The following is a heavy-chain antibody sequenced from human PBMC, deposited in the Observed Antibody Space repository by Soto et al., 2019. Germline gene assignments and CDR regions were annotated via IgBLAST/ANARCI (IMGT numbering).Heavy chain of an antibody. CDR2: ISYDGNNQ. CDR1: GFTFSNYG. D-gene: IGHD2-8*01. J-gene: IGHJ6*02. Sequence: QVQLVESGGGVVQPGRSLRLSCAASGFTFSNYGIHWVRQAPGKGLEWVAVISYDGNNQYYADSVKGRFTISRDNSKNTLYLQMNSLRAEDTAVYYCAKGSRGLEHIMGYSHYCMDVWGQGTTVTVSS. V-gene: IGHV3-30*18. CDR3: AKGSRGLEHIMGYSHYCMDV.